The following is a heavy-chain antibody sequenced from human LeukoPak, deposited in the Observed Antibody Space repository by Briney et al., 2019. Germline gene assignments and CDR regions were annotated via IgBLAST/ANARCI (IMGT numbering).Heavy chain of an antibody. J-gene: IGHJ4*02. D-gene: IGHD3-10*01. CDR1: GGSFSGYY. Sequence: SETLSLTCAVYGGSFSGYYWSWIRQPPGKGLEWIGEINHSGSTNYSPSLKSRVTISVDTSKNQFSLKLSSVTAADTAVYYCARGAMVRGVDYWGQGTLVTVSS. CDR3: ARGAMVRGVDY. CDR2: INHSGST. V-gene: IGHV4-34*01.